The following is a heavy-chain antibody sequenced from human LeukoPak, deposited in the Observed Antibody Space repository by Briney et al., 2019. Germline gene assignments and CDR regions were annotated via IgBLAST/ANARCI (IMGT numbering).Heavy chain of an antibody. CDR2: IYYSGST. V-gene: IGHV4-59*01. Sequence: SETLSLTCNVSGGSMSSYYWSWIRQPPGKGLEWIGYIYYSGSTNYNPSLKSRVTISVDTSKNQFSLKLSSVTAADTAVYYCARDSRRDGYNYLDYWGQGTLVTVSS. CDR1: GGSMSSYY. D-gene: IGHD5-24*01. CDR3: ARDSRRDGYNYLDY. J-gene: IGHJ4*02.